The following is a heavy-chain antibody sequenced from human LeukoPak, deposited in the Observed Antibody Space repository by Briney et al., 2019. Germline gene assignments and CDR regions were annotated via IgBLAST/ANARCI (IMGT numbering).Heavy chain of an antibody. CDR2: ISWNSGSI. D-gene: IGHD3-22*01. Sequence: PGRSLRLSCAASGFTFDDYAMHWVRQAPGKGLEWVSGISWNSGSIVYADSVKGRLTISRDNAKNSLYLQMNSLRAEDMALYYCAKADYYDSSGSIFDIWGQGTMVTVSS. J-gene: IGHJ3*02. CDR3: AKADYYDSSGSIFDI. V-gene: IGHV3-9*03. CDR1: GFTFDDYA.